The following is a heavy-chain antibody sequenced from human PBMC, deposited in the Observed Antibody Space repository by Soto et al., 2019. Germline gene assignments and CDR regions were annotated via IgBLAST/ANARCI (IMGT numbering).Heavy chain of an antibody. CDR2: IRAYNGYT. J-gene: IGHJ4*02. CDR1: GYTFTSYG. V-gene: IGHV1-18*04. Sequence: GASVKVSCKASGYTFTSYGISWVRQAPGQGLEWMGWIRAYNGYTNYAQKFQGRVTLTTDTSTSTAYMELRSLISDDTAVYYCARASDGYRSGWYVGYFDHWGQGTLVTVSS. D-gene: IGHD6-19*01. CDR3: ARASDGYRSGWYVGYFDH.